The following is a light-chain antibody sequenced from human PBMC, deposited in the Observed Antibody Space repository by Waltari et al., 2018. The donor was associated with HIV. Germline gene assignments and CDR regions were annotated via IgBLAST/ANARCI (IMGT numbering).Light chain of an antibody. J-gene: IGLJ3*02. V-gene: IGLV2-14*03. CDR2: DVS. CDR1: SSDVGGYNY. CDR3: SSYTSSITLS. Sequence: QSALTQPASVSGSPGQSITISCTGTSSDVGGYNYVSWYQQHPGKAPKLMIHDVSNRPSGVSNRFSGSKSGDTASLTISGRQAEDEADYYCSSYTSSITLSFGGGTELTVL.